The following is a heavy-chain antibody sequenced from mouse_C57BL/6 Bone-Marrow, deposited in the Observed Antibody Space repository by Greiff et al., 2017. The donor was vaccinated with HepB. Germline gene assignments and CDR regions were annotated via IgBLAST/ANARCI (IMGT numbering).Heavy chain of an antibody. CDR1: GFTFSDYG. V-gene: IGHV5-17*01. D-gene: IGHD2-13*01. CDR2: ISSGSSTI. Sequence: EVQLVESGGGLVKPGGSLKLYCAASGFTFSDYGMHWVRQAPEKGLEWVAYISSGSSTIYYADTVKGRFTIPRDNAKNTLFLQMTSLRSEDTAMYYCAREGLTRGAMDYWGQGTSVTVSS. J-gene: IGHJ4*01. CDR3: AREGLTRGAMDY.